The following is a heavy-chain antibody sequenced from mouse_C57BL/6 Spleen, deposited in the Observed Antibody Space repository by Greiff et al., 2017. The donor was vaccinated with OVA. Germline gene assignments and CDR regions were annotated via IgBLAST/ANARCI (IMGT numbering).Heavy chain of an antibody. D-gene: IGHD4-1*01. Sequence: EVQLVESGEGLVKPGGSLKLSCAASGFTFSSYAMSWVRQTPEKRLEWVAYISSGGDYIYYADTVKGRFTISRDNARNTLYLQMSSLKSEDTAMYYCTREGPLSGTGYFDVWGTGTTVTVSS. CDR2: ISSGGDYI. J-gene: IGHJ1*03. CDR1: GFTFSSYA. CDR3: TREGPLSGTGYFDV. V-gene: IGHV5-9-1*02.